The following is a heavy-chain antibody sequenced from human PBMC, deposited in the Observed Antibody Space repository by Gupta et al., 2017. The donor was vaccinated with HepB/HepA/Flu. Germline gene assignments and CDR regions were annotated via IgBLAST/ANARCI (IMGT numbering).Heavy chain of an antibody. D-gene: IGHD6-19*01. V-gene: IGHV3-7*01. J-gene: IGHJ3*02. CDR3: ARGLDGAFDI. Sequence: EVQLVESGGGLVKPGGSLRLSCAASGCTFSSYWMSWVRQGPGKGLEWVANIKQDGSEKYYVDSVKGRFTISRDNAKNSLYLQMNSLRAEDTAVYYCARGLDGAFDIWGQGTVVTVSS. CDR2: IKQDGSEK. CDR1: GCTFSSYW.